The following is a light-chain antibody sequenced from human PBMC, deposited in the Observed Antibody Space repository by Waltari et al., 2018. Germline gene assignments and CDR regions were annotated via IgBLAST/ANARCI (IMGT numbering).Light chain of an antibody. CDR2: EVF. V-gene: IGLV2-23*02. CDR1: TSDVRRYDL. J-gene: IGLJ2*01. Sequence: QSALTQPASVSGTPGQSITISCSGTTSDVRRYDLVSWYQQHPGEAPQLLICEVFKRPPDTSSRFSGAKSGSTASLTISGLQPEDEADYYCGSWDNSPKHGRVFGGGTKLTV. CDR3: GSWDNSPKHGRV.